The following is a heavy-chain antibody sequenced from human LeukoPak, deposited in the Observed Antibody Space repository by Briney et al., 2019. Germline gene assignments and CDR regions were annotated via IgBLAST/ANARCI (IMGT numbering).Heavy chain of an antibody. J-gene: IGHJ3*02. Sequence: GGSLRLSCTASGFTFGDYAMSWVRQAPGKGLEWVGFIRSKVYGGTTEYAASVKVRFTISRDDSKSIAYLQMTSLKTEDAGVYYCTRFTIVRVVDAFDIWGQGTMVTVSS. CDR3: TRFTIVRVVDAFDI. D-gene: IGHD3-3*01. CDR2: IRSKVYGGTT. CDR1: GFTFGDYA. V-gene: IGHV3-49*04.